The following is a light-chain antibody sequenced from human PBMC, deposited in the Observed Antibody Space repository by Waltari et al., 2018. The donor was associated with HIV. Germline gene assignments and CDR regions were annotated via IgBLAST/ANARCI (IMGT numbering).Light chain of an antibody. V-gene: IGKV3-20*01. J-gene: IGKJ4*01. CDR1: QSVSSS. Sequence: EIVLTQSPGTLSLSPGERANLSCRASQSVSSSLAWYQQKPGQAPRLLISGASSRATGIPDRFSGSGSGTDFTLTINRLEPEDFAVYYCQQYGGSSTFGGGTKVEI. CDR3: QQYGGSST. CDR2: GAS.